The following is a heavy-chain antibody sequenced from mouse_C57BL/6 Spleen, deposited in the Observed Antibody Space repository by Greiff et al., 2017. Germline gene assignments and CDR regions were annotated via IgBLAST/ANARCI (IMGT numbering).Heavy chain of an antibody. D-gene: IGHD1-1*01. CDR2: IWGDGST. CDR3: AKFGSSYYGSSPWFAY. V-gene: IGHV2-3*01. J-gene: IGHJ3*01. CDR1: GFSLTSYG. Sequence: VKLVESGPGLVAPSQSLSITCTVSGFSLTSYGVSWVRQPPGKGLEWLGVIWGDGSTNYNSALISRLSISKDNSKSQVFLKLNSLQTDDTATYYCAKFGSSYYGSSPWFAYWGQGTLVTVSA.